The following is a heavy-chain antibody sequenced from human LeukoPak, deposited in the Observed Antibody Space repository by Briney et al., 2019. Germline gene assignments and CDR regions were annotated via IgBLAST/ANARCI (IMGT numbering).Heavy chain of an antibody. CDR1: GGSISSSSYY. CDR2: IYHSGST. D-gene: IGHD5-12*01. CDR3: ARDGYSGSDAL. J-gene: IGHJ4*02. V-gene: IGHV4-61*01. Sequence: KTSETLSLTCTVSGGSISSSSYYWGWIRQPPGKGLEWIGYIYHSGSTNYNPSLKSRVTISVDTSQNQFYLKLSSVTAADTAVYYCARDGYSGSDALWGQGTLVTVSS.